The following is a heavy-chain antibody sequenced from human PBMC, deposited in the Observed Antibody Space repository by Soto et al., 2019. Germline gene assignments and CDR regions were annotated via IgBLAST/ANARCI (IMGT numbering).Heavy chain of an antibody. D-gene: IGHD3-10*01. CDR2: INHSGST. Sequence: PSETLSLTCAVYGGSFSGYYWSWIRQPPGKGLEWIGEINHSGSTNYNPSLKSRVTISVGTSKNQFSLKLSSVTAADTAVYYCARGPYGSGSYYRPKYYFDYWGQGTLVTVSS. V-gene: IGHV4-34*01. CDR3: ARGPYGSGSYYRPKYYFDY. J-gene: IGHJ4*02. CDR1: GGSFSGYY.